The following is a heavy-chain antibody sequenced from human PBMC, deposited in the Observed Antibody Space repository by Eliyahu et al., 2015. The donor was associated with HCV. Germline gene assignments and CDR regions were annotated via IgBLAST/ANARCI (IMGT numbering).Heavy chain of an antibody. CDR3: ARGEAMVRGVPHDY. CDR2: IWYDGSNK. Sequence: QVQLVESGGGVVQPGRSLRLSCAASGFTFSSYGMHWVRQAPGKGXXGVAVIWYDGSNKYYADSVKGRFTISRDNSKNTLYLQMNSLRAEDTAVYYCARGEAMVRGVPHDYWGQGTLVTVSS. V-gene: IGHV3-33*08. D-gene: IGHD3-10*01. CDR1: GFTFSSYG. J-gene: IGHJ4*02.